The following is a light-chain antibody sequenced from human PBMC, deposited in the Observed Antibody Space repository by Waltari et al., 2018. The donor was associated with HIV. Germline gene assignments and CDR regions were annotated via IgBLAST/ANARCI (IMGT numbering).Light chain of an antibody. J-gene: IGLJ3*02. V-gene: IGLV2-11*01. CDR3: CSYAGSYTWV. CDR1: NSDVGAYNY. Sequence: QSALPQPRSVSGSPGQSVTMSCTGTNSDVGAYNYVSWYQQYPGKAPRLLVHDVTQRPSGVPDRFFGSKSGKTASLTISGLQAEDEADYYCCSYAGSYTWVFGEGTKLTVL. CDR2: DVT.